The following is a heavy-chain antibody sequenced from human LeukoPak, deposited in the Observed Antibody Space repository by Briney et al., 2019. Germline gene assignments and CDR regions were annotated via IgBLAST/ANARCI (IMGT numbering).Heavy chain of an antibody. CDR1: GGSISSYY. CDR3: ARAYDILTANKDGDWFDP. D-gene: IGHD3-9*01. V-gene: IGHV4-59*08. Sequence: NTSETLSLTCTVSGGSISSYYWSWIRQPPGKGLEWIGYIYYSGSTYYNPSLKSRVTISVDTSKNQFSLKLSSVTAADTAVYYCARAYDILTANKDGDWFDPWGQGTLVTVSS. J-gene: IGHJ5*02. CDR2: IYYSGST.